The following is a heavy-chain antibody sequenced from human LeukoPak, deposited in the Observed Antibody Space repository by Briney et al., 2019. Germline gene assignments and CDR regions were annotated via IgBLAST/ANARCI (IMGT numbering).Heavy chain of an antibody. CDR3: ANLVVPGDIPEY. Sequence: GGSLRLSCAASGFTFSSHGMHWVRQAPGKGLEGVAFIRRDGSNKYYADSVKGRFTISRDNSKNTLYLQMNSLRVEDTAVYYCANLVVPGDIPEYWGQGTLVTVSS. CDR2: IRRDGSNK. CDR1: GFTFSSHG. J-gene: IGHJ4*02. D-gene: IGHD2-2*02. V-gene: IGHV3-30*02.